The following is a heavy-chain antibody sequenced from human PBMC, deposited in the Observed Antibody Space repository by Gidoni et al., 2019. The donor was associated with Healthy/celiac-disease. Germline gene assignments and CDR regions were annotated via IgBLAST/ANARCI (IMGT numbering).Heavy chain of an antibody. Sequence: GDYAMSWFRQAPGKGLEWVGFIRSKAYGGTTEYAASVKGRFTISRDDSKSIAYLQMNSLKTEDTAVYYCTSVLEWLSPGGYWGQGTLVTVSS. D-gene: IGHD3-3*01. CDR3: TSVLEWLSPGGY. CDR2: IRSKAYGGTT. V-gene: IGHV3-49*03. CDR1: GDYA. J-gene: IGHJ4*02.